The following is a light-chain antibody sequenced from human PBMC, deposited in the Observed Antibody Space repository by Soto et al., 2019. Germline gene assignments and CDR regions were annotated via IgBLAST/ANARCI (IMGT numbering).Light chain of an antibody. CDR3: QQSYSIPIT. CDR1: QSISRH. CDR2: AAS. V-gene: IGKV1-39*01. Sequence: DIQMTQSPSSLSASVGDRVTITCRASQSISRHLNWNQQKLGKAPELLIYAASNLQSGAPSRFSGGGSGTDFTLTISSLQPEDFATYYCQQSYSIPITFGQGTRLEIK. J-gene: IGKJ5*01.